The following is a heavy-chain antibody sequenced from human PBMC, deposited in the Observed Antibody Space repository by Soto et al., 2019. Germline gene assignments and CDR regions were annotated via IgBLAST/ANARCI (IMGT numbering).Heavy chain of an antibody. V-gene: IGHV1-46*01. CDR1: GYTFINYY. Sequence: ASVNVSCKASGYTFINYYIHWVRQAPGQGLEWMGMINPSGGSTSYAQKFQGRVTMTSDTSTRTVYMELSSLRSEETAVYYCARLDKSGLDCWGKGKMVTVSA. D-gene: IGHD1-26*01. CDR2: INPSGGST. CDR3: ARLDKSGLDC. J-gene: IGHJ4*02.